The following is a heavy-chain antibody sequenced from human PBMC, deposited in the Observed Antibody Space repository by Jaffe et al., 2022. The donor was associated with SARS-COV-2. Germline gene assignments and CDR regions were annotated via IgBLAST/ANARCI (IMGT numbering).Heavy chain of an antibody. CDR1: GFTFDDYG. V-gene: IGHV3-20*01. J-gene: IGHJ4*02. CDR3: ARTAPLEYSSPETYYFDY. D-gene: IGHD6-6*01. Sequence: EVQLVESGGGVVRPGGSLRLSCAASGFTFDDYGMSWVRQAPGKGLEWVSGINWNGGSTGYADSVKGRFTISRDNAKNSLYLQMNSLRAEDTALYHCARTAPLEYSSPETYYFDYWGQGTLVTVSS. CDR2: INWNGGST.